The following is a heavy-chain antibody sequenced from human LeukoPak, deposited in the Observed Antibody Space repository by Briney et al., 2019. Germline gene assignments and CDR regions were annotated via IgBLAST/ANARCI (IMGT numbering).Heavy chain of an antibody. V-gene: IGHV3-23*01. CDR3: AKRGMTTIKEGFDY. Sequence: SGGSLRLSCAASGFTFSTYATSWVRQAPGKGLEWVSAISDRGGSTYYADSVKGRFTISRDNSKNTLYLQMSSLRAEDTAVYYCAKRGMTTIKEGFDYWGQGTLVTVSS. CDR2: ISDRGGST. D-gene: IGHD5-24*01. CDR1: GFTFSTYA. J-gene: IGHJ4*02.